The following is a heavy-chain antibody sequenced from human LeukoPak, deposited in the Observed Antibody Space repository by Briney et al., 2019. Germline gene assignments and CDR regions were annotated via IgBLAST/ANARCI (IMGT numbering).Heavy chain of an antibody. V-gene: IGHV4-4*09. CDR2: IYNSENT. J-gene: IGHJ2*01. Sequence: SVTLSLACTVSGGSVSSYYWSWIRQPPGKGLEWIGYIYNSENTKYNSSLESRVTISVDTSKNQFFLKLSSVTAADTAVYYCARFHSGPSGWYVLWYFDLWGRGTLVTVSS. D-gene: IGHD6-19*01. CDR1: GGSVSSYY. CDR3: ARFHSGPSGWYVLWYFDL.